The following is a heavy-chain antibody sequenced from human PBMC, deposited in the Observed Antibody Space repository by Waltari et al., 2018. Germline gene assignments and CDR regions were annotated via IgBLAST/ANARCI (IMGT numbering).Heavy chain of an antibody. Sequence: QLQLQESGPGLVKPSETLSLTCTVSGGSISSSSYYWGWIRQPPGKGLEWIGSIYYSGSTYYNPPLKSRVTISVDTSKNQFSLKLSSVTAADTAVYYCARDRNTAMVPLDYWGQGTLVTVSS. D-gene: IGHD5-18*01. CDR3: ARDRNTAMVPLDY. V-gene: IGHV4-39*07. CDR1: GGSISSSSYY. CDR2: IYYSGST. J-gene: IGHJ4*02.